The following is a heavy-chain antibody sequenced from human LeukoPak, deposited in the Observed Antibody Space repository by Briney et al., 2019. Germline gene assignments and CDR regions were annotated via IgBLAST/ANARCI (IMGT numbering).Heavy chain of an antibody. V-gene: IGHV4-38-2*02. CDR3: ARVLGGSYYVPFDY. Sequence: SETLSLTCTVSGYSISSGYYWGWIRQPPGKGLEWIGSIYHSGSTYYNPSLKSRVTISVDTSKNQFSLKLSSVTAADTAVYYCARVLGGSYYVPFDYWGQGTLVTVSS. CDR1: GYSISSGYY. J-gene: IGHJ4*02. D-gene: IGHD1-26*01. CDR2: IYHSGST.